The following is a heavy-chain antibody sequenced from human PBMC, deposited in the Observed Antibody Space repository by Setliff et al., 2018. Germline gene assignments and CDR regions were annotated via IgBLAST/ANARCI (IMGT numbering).Heavy chain of an antibody. J-gene: IGHJ4*02. CDR3: ARDGGGITLFGVAMYYFDY. V-gene: IGHV4-39*06. CDR2: MYYGGGGST. CDR1: GASVSGNSYY. Sequence: SETLSLTCTVSGASVSGNSYYWGWIRQPPGKGLEWIGSMYYGGGGSTYYNASLKSRVTISVDTSKNQFPLKLTSVTAADTAVYYCARDGGGITLFGVAMYYFDYWGQGALVTVSS. D-gene: IGHD3-3*01.